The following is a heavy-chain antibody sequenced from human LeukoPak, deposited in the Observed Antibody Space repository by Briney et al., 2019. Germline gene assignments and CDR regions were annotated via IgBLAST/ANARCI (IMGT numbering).Heavy chain of an antibody. CDR3: ARDIVGIGYYDSSGHEDY. D-gene: IGHD3-22*01. V-gene: IGHV1-2*06. Sequence: GASVKVSCKASGYTFTSYYMHWVRQAPGQGLEWMGRINPNSGGTNYAQKFQGRVTTTRDTSISTAYMELSRLRSDDTAVYYCARDIVGIGYYDSSGHEDYWGQGSLVTVSS. CDR1: GYTFTSYY. CDR2: INPNSGGT. J-gene: IGHJ4*02.